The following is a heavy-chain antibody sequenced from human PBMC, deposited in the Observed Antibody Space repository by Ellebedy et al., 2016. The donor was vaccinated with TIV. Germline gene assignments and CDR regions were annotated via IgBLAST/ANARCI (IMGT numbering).Heavy chain of an antibody. CDR1: GFTFSTYA. CDR3: AKGAWYFGGYFDY. J-gene: IGHJ4*02. V-gene: IGHV3-23*01. Sequence: GESLKISCTASGFTFSTYAMNWVRRAPGKGLECVSRLSGSGDTTYYADSVKGRFTISRDNSKNTLYLQMKSLRAEDTATYYCAKGAWYFGGYFDYWGQGTLVTVSS. D-gene: IGHD3-16*01. CDR2: LSGSGDTT.